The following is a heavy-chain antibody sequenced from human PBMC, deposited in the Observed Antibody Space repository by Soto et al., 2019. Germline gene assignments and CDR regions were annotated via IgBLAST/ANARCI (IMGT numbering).Heavy chain of an antibody. CDR1: GFTFSSYW. Sequence: EVQLVESGGGLVQPGGSLRLSCAASGFTFSSYWMNWVRQAPGKGLVWVSRINRDGSSTSYADSVKGRFTISRDNAKNTLYLQMNSLRAEDTAVYYCAREFGTKTYGMDVWGQGTTVTVSS. V-gene: IGHV3-74*01. CDR2: INRDGSST. CDR3: AREFGTKTYGMDV. J-gene: IGHJ6*02. D-gene: IGHD3-16*01.